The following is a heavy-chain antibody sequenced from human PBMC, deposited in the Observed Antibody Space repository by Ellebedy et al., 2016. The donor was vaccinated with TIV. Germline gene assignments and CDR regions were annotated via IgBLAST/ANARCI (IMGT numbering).Heavy chain of an antibody. CDR1: GYTFIDYY. Sequence: AASVKDSCKASGYTFIDYYMHWVRQAPGQGLEWMGWINPNSGGTSYAQKFQGWVTMTRDTSISTAYMELTRLTSDDTAVYYCARGFARGYIYGYGDYWGQGTLVTVSS. V-gene: IGHV1-2*04. J-gene: IGHJ4*02. CDR3: ARGFARGYIYGYGDY. D-gene: IGHD5-18*01. CDR2: INPNSGGT.